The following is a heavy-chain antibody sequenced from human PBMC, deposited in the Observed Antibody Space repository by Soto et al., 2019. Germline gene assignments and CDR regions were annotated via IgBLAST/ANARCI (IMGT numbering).Heavy chain of an antibody. CDR3: EDGIRYTVPVSAFLLNRSSDL. V-gene: IGHV3-23*01. D-gene: IGHD3-9*01. J-gene: IGHJ2*01. CDR2: ISGSGGST. Sequence: GKGQEWVSVISGSGGSTYYADSVKGRFTISRDNSKNTLYLQMNSLRAEDFFFFQAEDGIRYTVPVSAFLLNRSSDL.